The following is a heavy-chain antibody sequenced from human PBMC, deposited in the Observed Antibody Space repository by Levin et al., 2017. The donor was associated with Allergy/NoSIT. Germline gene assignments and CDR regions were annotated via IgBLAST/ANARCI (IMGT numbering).Heavy chain of an antibody. V-gene: IGHV3-7*01. Sequence: PGGSLRLSCAASGFTFSSYWMSWVRQAPGKGLEWVANIKQDGSEKYYVDSVKGRFTISRDNAKNSLYLQMNSLRAEDTAVYYCARVTTVLRRPNAFDIWGQGTMVTVSS. CDR3: ARVTTVLRRPNAFDI. D-gene: IGHD4-17*01. CDR2: IKQDGSEK. CDR1: GFTFSSYW. J-gene: IGHJ3*02.